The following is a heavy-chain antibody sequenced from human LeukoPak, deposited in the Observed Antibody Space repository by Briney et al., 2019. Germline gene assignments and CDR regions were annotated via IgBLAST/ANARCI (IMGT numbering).Heavy chain of an antibody. J-gene: IGHJ3*02. V-gene: IGHV3-53*01. CDR2: IYSGGTT. D-gene: IGHD6-19*01. CDR3: AKSSTVIAVAGTVLDAFDI. CDR1: GFTVSTNQ. Sequence: GGSLRLSCAASGFTVSTNQMSWVRQAPGKGLEWVSVIYSGGTTYYADSVKGRFTISRDNSKNTLYLQMDSLRAEDTAVYYCAKSSTVIAVAGTVLDAFDIWGQGTMVTVSS.